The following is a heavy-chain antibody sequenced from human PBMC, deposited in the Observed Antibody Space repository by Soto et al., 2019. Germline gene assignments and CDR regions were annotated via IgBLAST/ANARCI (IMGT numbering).Heavy chain of an antibody. CDR3: ARDKTQTGYSSSWYDYYYMDV. Sequence: SETLSLTCTVSGGSISSGGYYWSWIRQHPGKGLEWIGYIYYSGSTYYNPSLKSRVTISVDTSKNQFSLKLSSVTAADTAVYYRARDKTQTGYSSSWYDYYYMDVWGKGTTVTVSS. CDR2: IYYSGST. CDR1: GGSISSGGYY. D-gene: IGHD6-13*01. V-gene: IGHV4-31*03. J-gene: IGHJ6*03.